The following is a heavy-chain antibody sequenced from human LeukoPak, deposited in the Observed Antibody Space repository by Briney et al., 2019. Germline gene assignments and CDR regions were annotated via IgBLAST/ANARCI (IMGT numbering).Heavy chain of an antibody. J-gene: IGHJ4*02. CDR1: GFTFSSYA. V-gene: IGHV3-23*01. CDR2: ISTTGGST. CDR3: AIMHRYYDGSGYWVQ. Sequence: GGSLRLSCAASGFTFSSYAMSWVRQAPGKGLEWVSGISTTGGSTSYADSVKGRFTISRDNLRNTLYMQMNSLRDEDTAVYYCAIMHRYYDGSGYWVQWGQGTLVTVSS. D-gene: IGHD3-22*01.